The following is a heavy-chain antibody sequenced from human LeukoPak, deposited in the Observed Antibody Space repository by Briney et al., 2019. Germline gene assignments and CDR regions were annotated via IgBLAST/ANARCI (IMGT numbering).Heavy chain of an antibody. V-gene: IGHV1-18*01. CDR1: XXTFXSYG. CDR2: ISAYNGNT. CDR3: AREIGPNWFDP. D-gene: IGHD2/OR15-2a*01. Sequence: SVXXSXKASXXTFXSYGISWVRQAPGQGLEWMGWISAYNGNTNYAQKLQGRVTMTTDTSTSTAYMELRSLRSDDTAVYYCAREIGPNWFDPWGQGTLVTVSS. J-gene: IGHJ5*02.